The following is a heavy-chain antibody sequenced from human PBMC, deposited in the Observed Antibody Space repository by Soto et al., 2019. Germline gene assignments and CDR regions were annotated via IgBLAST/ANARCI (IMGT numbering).Heavy chain of an antibody. CDR3: AKDGYLRIQLWFYMDV. Sequence: GGSLRLSCAASGFTFSSYGMHWVRQAPGKGLEWVAVISYDGSNKYYADSVKGRFTISRDNSKNTLYLQMNSLRAEDTAVYYCAKDGYLRIQLWFYMDVWGKGTTVTVSS. CDR2: ISYDGSNK. V-gene: IGHV3-30*18. D-gene: IGHD5-18*01. CDR1: GFTFSSYG. J-gene: IGHJ6*03.